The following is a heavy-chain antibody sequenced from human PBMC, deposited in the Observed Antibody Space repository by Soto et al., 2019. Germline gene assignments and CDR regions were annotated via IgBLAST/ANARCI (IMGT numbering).Heavy chain of an antibody. CDR1: GFTFSDYC. V-gene: IGHV3-11*01. Sequence: QVQLVESGGGLVKPGGSLRLSCAASGFTFSDYCMSWIRQAPGKGLEWVSYISSSGSTIYYADSVKGRFTISRDNAKNSMLLQMNSLRAEDTAVYYCARDPQQLAKYYDGMDVWGQGTTVTVSS. CDR2: ISSSGSTI. J-gene: IGHJ6*02. D-gene: IGHD6-13*01. CDR3: ARDPQQLAKYYDGMDV.